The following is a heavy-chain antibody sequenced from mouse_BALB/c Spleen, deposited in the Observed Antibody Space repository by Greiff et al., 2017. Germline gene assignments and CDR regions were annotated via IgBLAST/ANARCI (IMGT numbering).Heavy chain of an antibody. Sequence: EVMLVESGGGLVQPGGSRKLSCAASGFTFSSFGMHWVRQAPEKGLEWVAYISSGSSTIYYADTVKGRFTISRDNPKNTLFLQMTSLRSEDTAMYYCARGNWLDYWGQGTTLTVSS. V-gene: IGHV5-17*02. D-gene: IGHD4-1*01. J-gene: IGHJ2*01. CDR3: ARGNWLDY. CDR2: ISSGSSTI. CDR1: GFTFSSFG.